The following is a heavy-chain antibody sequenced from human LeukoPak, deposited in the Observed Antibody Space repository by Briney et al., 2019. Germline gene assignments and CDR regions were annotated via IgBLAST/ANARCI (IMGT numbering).Heavy chain of an antibody. J-gene: IGHJ6*02. V-gene: IGHV3-7*01. D-gene: IGHD2-2*01. CDR2: IKQDGSEK. CDR3: ARTCSSTSCYFGGYYGMDV. Sequence: PGGSLRLSCAASGFTFSSYWMSWVRQAPGKGLEWVANIKQDGSEKYYVDSVKGRFTISRDNAKNSLYLQMNSLRAEDTAVYYCARTCSSTSCYFGGYYGMDVWGQGTTVTVS. CDR1: GFTFSSYW.